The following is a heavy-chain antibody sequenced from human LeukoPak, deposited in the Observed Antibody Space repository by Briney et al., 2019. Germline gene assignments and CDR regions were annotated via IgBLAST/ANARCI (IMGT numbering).Heavy chain of an antibody. D-gene: IGHD2-2*01. CDR2: INPNSGGT. V-gene: IGHV1-2*02. Sequence: ASVKVSCKASGYTFTGYYMHWVRQAPGQGLEWMGWINPNSGGTNYAQKFQGRVTMTRDTSISTAYMELSRLRSDDTAVYYCARETGIYCSSTSCLSYWGQGTLVTVSS. CDR3: ARETGIYCSSTSCLSY. J-gene: IGHJ4*02. CDR1: GYTFTGYY.